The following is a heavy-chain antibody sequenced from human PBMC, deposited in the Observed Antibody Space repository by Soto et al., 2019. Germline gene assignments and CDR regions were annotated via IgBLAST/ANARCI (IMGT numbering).Heavy chain of an antibody. D-gene: IGHD6-6*01. J-gene: IGHJ4*02. V-gene: IGHV3-30*18. CDR1: GFTFSSYG. Sequence: GGSLRLSCAASGFTFSSYGMHWVRQAPGKGLEWVAVISYDGSNKYYADSVKGRFTISRDNSKNTLYLQMNSLRAEDTAVYYCAKNGYSSSLYVGYWGQGTLVTASS. CDR3: AKNGYSSSLYVGY. CDR2: ISYDGSNK.